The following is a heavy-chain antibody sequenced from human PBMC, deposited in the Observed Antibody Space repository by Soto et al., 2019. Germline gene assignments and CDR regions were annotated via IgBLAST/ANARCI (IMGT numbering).Heavy chain of an antibody. CDR1: GFTFSTYA. CDR3: AKLVDSSSAF. V-gene: IGHV3-23*01. D-gene: IGHD3-22*01. CDR2: VSANGANR. J-gene: IGHJ4*02. Sequence: LRPSCATSGFTFSTYATIGARQAPGKGLEWVSAVSANGANRFYGDSVKGRFTKSRNNSKRTLYLQMSSLRVEDTAFYFCAKLVDSSSAFWGQRTLVTL.